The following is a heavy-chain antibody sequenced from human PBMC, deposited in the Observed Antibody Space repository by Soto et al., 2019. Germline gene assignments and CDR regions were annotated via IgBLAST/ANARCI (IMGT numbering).Heavy chain of an antibody. Sequence: QVQLVQSGAEVKKPGASVKVSCKASGYTFTSYGISWVRQAPGQGLEWMGWISAYNGNTNYAQKLQCRVTMTTDTSTSTAYMELRSLRSDDTAVYYCARDQVAAAGTSLVPMDVWGQGTTVTVSS. CDR2: ISAYNGNT. V-gene: IGHV1-18*01. CDR1: GYTFTSYG. D-gene: IGHD6-13*01. CDR3: ARDQVAAAGTSLVPMDV. J-gene: IGHJ6*02.